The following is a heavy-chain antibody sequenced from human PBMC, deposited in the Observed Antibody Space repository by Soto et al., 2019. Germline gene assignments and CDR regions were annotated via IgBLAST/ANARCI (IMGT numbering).Heavy chain of an antibody. J-gene: IGHJ4*02. D-gene: IGHD5-12*01. CDR1: GFTFSSYA. CDR3: ARAGIVATTAFDY. CDR2: ISYDGSNK. Sequence: GGSLRLSCAASGFTFSSYAMHWVRQAPGKGLEWVAVISYDGSNKYYADSVKGRFTISRDNSKNTLYLQMNSLRAEGTAVYYCARAGIVATTAFDYWGQGTLVTGSS. V-gene: IGHV3-30-3*01.